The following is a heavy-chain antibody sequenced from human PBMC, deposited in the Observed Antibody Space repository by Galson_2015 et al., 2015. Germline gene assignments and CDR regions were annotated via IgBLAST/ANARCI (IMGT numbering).Heavy chain of an antibody. D-gene: IGHD3-22*01. V-gene: IGHV1-18*01. CDR2: ISAYNGNT. CDR1: GYTFTSYG. J-gene: IGHJ3*02. Sequence: SVTVSCKASGYTFTSYGISWVRQAPGQGLEWMGWISAYNGNTNYAQKLQGRVTMTTDTSTSTAYMELRSLRSDDAAVYYCARDRRVVITTSAFDIWGQGTMVTVSS. CDR3: ARDRRVVITTSAFDI.